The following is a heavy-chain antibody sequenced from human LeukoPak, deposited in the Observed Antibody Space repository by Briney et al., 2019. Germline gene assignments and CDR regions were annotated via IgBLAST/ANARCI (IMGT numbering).Heavy chain of an antibody. CDR3: ARASGRYSDAFDI. CDR1: GYTFTGYY. V-gene: IGHV1-2*02. Sequence: WASVKVCCTASGYTFTGYYIAWVRQAPGQGLEWMGWINPNSGGTNYAQNSQGRVTMTRDTSISTAYMELSRLRSDDTALYYCARASGRYSDAFDIWGQEAKLTVSS. J-gene: IGHJ3*02. D-gene: IGHD1-26*01. CDR2: INPNSGGT.